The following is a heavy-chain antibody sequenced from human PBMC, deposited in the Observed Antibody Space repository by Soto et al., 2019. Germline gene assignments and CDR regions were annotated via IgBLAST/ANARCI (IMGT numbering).Heavy chain of an antibody. J-gene: IGHJ4*02. D-gene: IGHD3-22*01. CDR2: IYYSGST. Sequence: LSLTCTVSGGSISSGGYYWSWIRQHPGKGLEWIGYIYYSGSTYYNPSLKSRVTISVDTSKNQFSLKLSSVTAADTAVYYCARANYYDSSGYYGLRRSAKYYFDYWGQGTLVTVSS. CDR1: GGSISSGGYY. V-gene: IGHV4-31*03. CDR3: ARANYYDSSGYYGLRRSAKYYFDY.